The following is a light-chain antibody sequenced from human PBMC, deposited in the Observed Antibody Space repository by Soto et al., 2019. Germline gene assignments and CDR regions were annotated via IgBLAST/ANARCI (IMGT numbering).Light chain of an antibody. Sequence: DIQLTQSPSFLSASVGDRVTITCRASQGISSYLAWYQHTPGKAPKLLIYASSTLQSGVPSRFSGSGSGTEFTLTISRLQPEDFATYYGQQLNTFPVTFGQGTRRDI. CDR2: ASS. J-gene: IGKJ5*01. V-gene: IGKV1-9*01. CDR3: QQLNTFPVT. CDR1: QGISSY.